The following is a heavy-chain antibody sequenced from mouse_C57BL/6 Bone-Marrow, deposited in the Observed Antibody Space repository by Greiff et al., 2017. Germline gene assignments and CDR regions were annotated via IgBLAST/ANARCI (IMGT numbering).Heavy chain of an antibody. J-gene: IGHJ3*01. Sequence: QVQLQQSGAELARPGASVKLSCKASGYTFTSYGISWVKQRTGQGLEWIGEIYPRSGNTYYNEKFKGKATLTADKSSSTAYMELRSLTSEDSAVYFCARFGYHGGFAYWGQGTLVTVSA. CDR1: GYTFTSYG. CDR2: IYPRSGNT. V-gene: IGHV1-81*01. CDR3: ARFGYHGGFAY. D-gene: IGHD2-2*01.